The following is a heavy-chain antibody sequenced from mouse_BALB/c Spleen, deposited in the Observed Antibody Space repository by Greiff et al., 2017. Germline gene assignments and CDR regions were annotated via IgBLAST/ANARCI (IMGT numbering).Heavy chain of an antibody. CDR1: GYSITSGYY. CDR3: AANWDVY. J-gene: IGHJ3*01. CDR2: ISYDGSN. Sequence: EVKLMESGPGLVKPSQSLSLTCSVTGYSITSGYYWNWIRQFPGNKLEWMGYISYDGSNNYNPSLKNRISITRDTSKNQFFLKLNSVTTEDTATYYCAANWDVYWGQGTLVTVSA. D-gene: IGHD4-1*01. V-gene: IGHV3-6*02.